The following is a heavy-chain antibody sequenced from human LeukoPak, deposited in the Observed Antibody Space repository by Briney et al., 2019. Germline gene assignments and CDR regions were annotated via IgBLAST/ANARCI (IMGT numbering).Heavy chain of an antibody. CDR1: GFAVSIKY. J-gene: IGHJ4*02. CDR2: ISGSGGST. CDR3: AKENYGDLDY. Sequence: GGSLRLSCAASGFAVSIKYMGWVRHTPGKGPEWVSAISGSGGSTYYADSVKGRFTISRDNSKNTLYLQMNSLRAEDTAVYYCAKENYGDLDYWGQGTLVTVSS. V-gene: IGHV3-23*01. D-gene: IGHD4-17*01.